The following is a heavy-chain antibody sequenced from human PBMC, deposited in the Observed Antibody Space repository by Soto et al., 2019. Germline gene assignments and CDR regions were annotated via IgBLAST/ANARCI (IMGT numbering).Heavy chain of an antibody. CDR2: ISAYNGNT. CDR1: GYTFTSYG. D-gene: IGHD6-13*01. V-gene: IGHV1-18*04. Sequence: ASVKVSCKASGYTFTSYGISWVRQAPGQGLEWMGWISAYNGNTNYAQKLQGRVTMTTDTSTSTAYMELRSLRSDDTAVYYCARDYSSSWYWTALDYYYGMDVWGQGTTVTVSS. J-gene: IGHJ6*02. CDR3: ARDYSSSWYWTALDYYYGMDV.